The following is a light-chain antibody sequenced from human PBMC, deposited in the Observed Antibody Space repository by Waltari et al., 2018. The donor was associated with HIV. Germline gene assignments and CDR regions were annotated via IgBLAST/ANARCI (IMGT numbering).Light chain of an antibody. V-gene: IGLV7-46*01. J-gene: IGLJ3*02. CDR3: LLSYRGTRV. CDR2: DTN. CDR1: TGAVTSGHY. Sequence: QAVVTQEPSLTVSPGGTVTLTCGSSTGAVTSGHYPYWFQQTPGQAPRTLIYDTNPKHTGAPARFSGALRGGKAALTLSGAQPEDEAEYYCLLSYRGTRVFGGGTKLTVL.